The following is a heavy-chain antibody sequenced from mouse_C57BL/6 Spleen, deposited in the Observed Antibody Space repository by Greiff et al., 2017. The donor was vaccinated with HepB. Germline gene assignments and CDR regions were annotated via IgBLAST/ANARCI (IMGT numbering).Heavy chain of an antibody. Sequence: VHVKQSGPELVKPGASVKMSCKASGYTFTDYNMHWVKQSHGKSLEWIGYINPNNGGTSYNQKFKGKATLTVNKSSSTAYMELRSLTSEDSAVYYCARRGWLFDYWGQGTTLTVSS. CDR3: ARRGWLFDY. D-gene: IGHD3-3*01. CDR2: INPNNGGT. CDR1: GYTFTDYN. J-gene: IGHJ2*01. V-gene: IGHV1-22*01.